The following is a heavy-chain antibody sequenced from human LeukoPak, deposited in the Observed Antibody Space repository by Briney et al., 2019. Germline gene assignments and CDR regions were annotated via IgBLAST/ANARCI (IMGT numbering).Heavy chain of an antibody. CDR3: AKLGSGSYYRFDY. CDR2: ISGSGYSP. J-gene: IGHJ4*02. V-gene: IGHV3-23*01. Sequence: GGSLRLSCVASGFTFSSYAMSWVRQAPGKGLEWVSAISGSGYSPNYADSVKGRFTISRDNSKNTLYLQMNNLRAEDTAIYYCAKLGSGSYYRFDYWGQGTLVTVSS. CDR1: GFTFSSYA. D-gene: IGHD1-26*01.